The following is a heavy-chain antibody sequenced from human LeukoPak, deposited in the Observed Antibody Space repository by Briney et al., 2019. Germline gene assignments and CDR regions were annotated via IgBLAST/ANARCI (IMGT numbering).Heavy chain of an antibody. CDR1: GFTFSNYA. CDR3: AKDRLDIVVVPAAIPGTDFDY. J-gene: IGHJ4*02. D-gene: IGHD2-2*02. V-gene: IGHV3-23*01. Sequence: GGSLRLSCAASGFTFSNYAMSWVRQAPGKGLEWVSAISGSGGSTYYADSVKGRFTISRDNSKNTLYLQMNSLRAEDTAVYYCAKDRLDIVVVPAAIPGTDFDYWGQGTLVTVSS. CDR2: ISGSGGST.